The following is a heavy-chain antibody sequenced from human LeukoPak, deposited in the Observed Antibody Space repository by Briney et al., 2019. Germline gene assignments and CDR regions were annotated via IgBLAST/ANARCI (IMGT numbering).Heavy chain of an antibody. D-gene: IGHD5-18*01. CDR2: LYHSGST. V-gene: IGHV4-38-2*01. Sequence: KPSETLSLTCAVSGYSISSGYYWVWTRQPPGKGLEWIGSLYHSGSTYYNPSLKSRVTISVDTSKNQFSLKLSPVTAADTAVYYCARSSYGYNYFDYWGQGTLVTVSS. CDR1: GYSISSGYY. J-gene: IGHJ4*02. CDR3: ARSSYGYNYFDY.